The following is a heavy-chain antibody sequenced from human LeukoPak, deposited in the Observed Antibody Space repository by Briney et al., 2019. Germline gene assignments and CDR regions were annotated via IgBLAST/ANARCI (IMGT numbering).Heavy chain of an antibody. D-gene: IGHD5-18*01. J-gene: IGHJ4*02. V-gene: IGHV3-23*01. CDR2: ISSSGVST. CDR1: GFTFTNYA. Sequence: GGSLRVSCAASGFTFTNYAMSWVRQAPGKGLEWVSSISSSGVSTYHTDPVKGRFTISRDNSKNTLYLQMNSLGAGDTAVYYCAKGGSESSYSYGDYWGQGTLVTVSS. CDR3: AKGGSESSYSYGDY.